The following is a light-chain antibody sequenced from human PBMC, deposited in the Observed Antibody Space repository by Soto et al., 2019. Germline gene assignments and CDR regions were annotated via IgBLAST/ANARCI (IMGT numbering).Light chain of an antibody. J-gene: IGLJ1*01. CDR1: SSDVGRYNY. Sequence: VLTQPASVSVSPGQSITISFTGTSSDVGRYNYVSWYQQYPGRAPKLIIYEVTNRPSGVSDRFSGSKSGNVASLTISGLQAADEADYYCGSYTSTYVRIFGTGTKVTVL. CDR2: EVT. V-gene: IGLV2-14*01. CDR3: GSYTSTYVRI.